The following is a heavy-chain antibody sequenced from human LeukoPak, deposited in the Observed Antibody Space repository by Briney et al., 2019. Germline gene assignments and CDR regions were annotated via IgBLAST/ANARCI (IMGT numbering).Heavy chain of an antibody. V-gene: IGHV3-74*01. J-gene: IGHJ4*02. Sequence: GGSLRLSCAASGFTFSSYWIHWVRQAPGKGLVWVSRINSGGSDSIYADSVKGRFTISRDNAQNTVYLQMNSLRAEDTAIYYCARGHSTGCLDYWGQGTLVTVSS. CDR1: GFTFSSYW. CDR3: ARGHSTGCLDY. D-gene: IGHD2-2*01. CDR2: INSGGSDS.